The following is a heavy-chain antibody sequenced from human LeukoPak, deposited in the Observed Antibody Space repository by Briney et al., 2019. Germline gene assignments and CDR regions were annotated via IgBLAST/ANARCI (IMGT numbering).Heavy chain of an antibody. J-gene: IGHJ4*02. V-gene: IGHV1-18*01. CDR3: ARGRLKRVPFTKVAGALDY. D-gene: IGHD6-19*01. CDR2: IGTYNGNT. Sequence: GASLKVSCKASGYTFRNYVITWVRQAPGQGLEWMGWIGTYNGNTDYAQKFQGRVIMTADTSTTTAHMELRSLRSDDTAVYYCARGRLKRVPFTKVAGALDYWGQGTRVTVSS. CDR1: GYTFRNYV.